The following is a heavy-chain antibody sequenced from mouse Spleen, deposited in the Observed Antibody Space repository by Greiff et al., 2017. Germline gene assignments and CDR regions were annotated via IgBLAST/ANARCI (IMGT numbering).Heavy chain of an antibody. J-gene: IGHJ3*01. V-gene: IGHV6-3*01. CDR3: TQLPSFAY. CDR2: IRLKSDNYAT. Sequence: EVHLVESGGGLVQPGGSMKLSCVASGFTFSNYWMNWVRQSPEKGLEWVAQIRLKSDNYATHYAESVKGRFTISRDDSKSSVYLQMNNLRAEDTGIYYCTQLPSFAYWGQGTLVTVSA. D-gene: IGHD4-1*02. CDR1: GFTFSNYW.